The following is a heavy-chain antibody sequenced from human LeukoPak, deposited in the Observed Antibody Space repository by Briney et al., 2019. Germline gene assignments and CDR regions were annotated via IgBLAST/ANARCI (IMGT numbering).Heavy chain of an antibody. D-gene: IGHD2-21*01. CDR2: IHYSGSA. CDR1: GGSISSDY. Sequence: SETLSLTCTVSGGSISSDYWSWIRQPPGKGLEWIGYIHYSGSANYKPSLKSRVIISVDKSENQFSLRLSSVTAADTAVYYCARGVFYYYYYYMDVWGKGTTVTISS. V-gene: IGHV4-59*01. CDR3: ARGVFYYYYYYMDV. J-gene: IGHJ6*03.